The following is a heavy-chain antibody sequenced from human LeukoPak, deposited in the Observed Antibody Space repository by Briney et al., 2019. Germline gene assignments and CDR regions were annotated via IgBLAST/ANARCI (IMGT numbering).Heavy chain of an antibody. V-gene: IGHV3-11*01. CDR2: ISSSGGAI. J-gene: IGHJ4*02. CDR3: GSRRGSRNGYTDY. Sequence: PGGSLRLSCAASGFTFSGYYMSWIRQAPGKGLEWVSYISSSGGAIYYADSVKGRFTISRDNAKNSLYLQMNSLRAEDTAVYYCGSRRGSRNGYTDYWGQGTLVTVSS. D-gene: IGHD5-24*01. CDR1: GFTFSGYY.